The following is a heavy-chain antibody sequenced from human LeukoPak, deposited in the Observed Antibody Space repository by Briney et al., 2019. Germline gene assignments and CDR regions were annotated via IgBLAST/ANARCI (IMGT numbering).Heavy chain of an antibody. D-gene: IGHD3-22*01. CDR2: IYYSGST. J-gene: IGHJ4*02. CDR3: ARAPIYYDSSGSSDGTRDY. Sequence: SETLSLTCTLSGGSISSGDYYWSWIRQPPGKGLEWIGYIYYSGSTYYNPSLKSRVTISVDASKNQFSLKLSSVTAADTAVYYCARAPIYYDSSGSSDGTRDYWGQGTLVTVSS. V-gene: IGHV4-30-4*01. CDR1: GGSISSGDYY.